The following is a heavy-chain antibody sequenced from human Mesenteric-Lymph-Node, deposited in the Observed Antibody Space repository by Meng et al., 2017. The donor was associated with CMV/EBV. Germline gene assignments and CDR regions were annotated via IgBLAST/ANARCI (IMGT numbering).Heavy chain of an antibody. V-gene: IGHV4-4*02. CDR2: IYHSGST. J-gene: IGHJ4*02. CDR3: AREDRGGSGSYDY. D-gene: IGHD3-10*01. Sequence: AGAGGSISSSNWWSWVRQPPGKGLEWIGEIYHSGSTNYNPSLKSRVTISVDKSKNQFSLKLSSVTAADTAVYYCAREDRGGSGSYDYWGQGTLVTVSS. CDR1: GGSISSSNW.